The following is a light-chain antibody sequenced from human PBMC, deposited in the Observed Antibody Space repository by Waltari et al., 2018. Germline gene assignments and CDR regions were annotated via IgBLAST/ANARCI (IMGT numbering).Light chain of an antibody. V-gene: IGLV2-14*01. CDR3: SSYTTSNTWV. CDR1: SSDVGGYRH. Sequence: QSALTQPASVSGSPGQSITISCTGTSSDVGGYRHVSWYQHHPGKAPKLMIFEVTDRPSGVSNRFSGSKSGNTASLTISGLQAEDEADYYCSSYTTSNTWVFGGGTKVTVL. CDR2: EVT. J-gene: IGLJ3*02.